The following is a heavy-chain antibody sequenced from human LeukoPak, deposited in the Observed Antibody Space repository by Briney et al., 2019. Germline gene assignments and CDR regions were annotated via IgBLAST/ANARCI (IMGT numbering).Heavy chain of an antibody. CDR1: GASISNYY. V-gene: IGHV4-4*07. D-gene: IGHD5-24*01. CDR2: TSTSGST. CDR3: ARGIWEMATIPYWYFDI. J-gene: IGHJ2*01. Sequence: SETLSLTCTVSGASISNYYWSWIRQPAGKGLEWIGRTSTSGSTNYNPSLKSRVTMSVDTSKNQFSLKLSSVTAADTALYYCARGIWEMATIPYWYFDIWGRGTLVTVSS.